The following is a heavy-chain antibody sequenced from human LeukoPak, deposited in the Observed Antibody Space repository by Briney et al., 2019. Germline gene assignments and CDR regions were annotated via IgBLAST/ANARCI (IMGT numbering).Heavy chain of an antibody. J-gene: IGHJ4*02. CDR3: ARARVPHYYGSLDY. D-gene: IGHD3-10*01. CDR1: GFTFSSYA. V-gene: IGHV3-30*04. CDR2: ISYDGSNK. Sequence: PGGSLRLSRAASGFTFSSYAMHWVRQAPGKGLEWVAVISYDGSNKYYADSVKGRFTISRDNSKNTLYLQMNSLRAEDTAVYYCARARVPHYYGSLDYWGQGTLVTVSS.